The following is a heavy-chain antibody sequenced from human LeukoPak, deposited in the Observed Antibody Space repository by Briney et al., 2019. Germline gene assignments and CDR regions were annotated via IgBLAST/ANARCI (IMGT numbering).Heavy chain of an antibody. CDR2: INHSGST. Sequence: PSETLSLTCAVYGGSFSGYYWSWIRQPPGKGLEWIGEINHSGSTNYNPSLKSRVTISVDTPKNQFSLKLSSVTAADTAVYYCARSRSIVGFWSGYSGYYYYMDVWGKGTTVTVSS. J-gene: IGHJ6*03. D-gene: IGHD3-3*01. V-gene: IGHV4-34*01. CDR3: ARSRSIVGFWSGYSGYYYYMDV. CDR1: GGSFSGYY.